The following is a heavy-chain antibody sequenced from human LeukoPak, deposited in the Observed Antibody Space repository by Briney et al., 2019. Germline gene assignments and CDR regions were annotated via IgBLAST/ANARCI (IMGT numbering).Heavy chain of an antibody. D-gene: IGHD1-7*01. V-gene: IGHV4-34*01. CDR3: ARLYKWNYGFDY. CDR1: GESFSGYY. Sequence: SSETLSLTCAVYGESFSGYYWSWIRQPPGKGLEWIGEINHSGYTNYNPSLKSRVTILVDTSKKHFSLNLSSVTAADTAVYYWARLYKWNYGFDYWGQGTLVTVSS. J-gene: IGHJ4*02. CDR2: INHSGYT.